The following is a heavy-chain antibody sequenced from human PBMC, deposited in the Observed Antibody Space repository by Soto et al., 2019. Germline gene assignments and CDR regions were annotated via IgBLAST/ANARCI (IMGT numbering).Heavy chain of an antibody. D-gene: IGHD6-13*01. CDR2: MKPNIGNT. CDR1: GYTFTSYD. J-gene: IGHJ5*02. CDR3: ARSWRSSWRYDNWLDL. V-gene: IGHV1-8*01. Sequence: QVQLVQPGAEVKKPGASVKVSCKASGYTFTSYDINWVRQSTGQGLEWMGWMKPNIGNTGYAQKFQGRVTMTRNTPISTAYMELSSLRSEDTAVYYCARSWRSSWRYDNWLDLWGKGILVTVSS.